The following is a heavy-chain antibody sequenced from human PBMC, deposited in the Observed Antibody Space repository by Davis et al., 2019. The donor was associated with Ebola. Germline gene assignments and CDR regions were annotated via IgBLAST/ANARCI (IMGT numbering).Heavy chain of an antibody. CDR3: ARERCSSTSCHVPFDY. Sequence: PGGSLRLSCAASGFTFSSYAMHWVRQAPGKGLEWVAVISYDGSNKYYADSVKGRFTISRDNSKNTLYLQMNSLRAEDTAVYYCARERCSSTSCHVPFDYWGQGTLVTVSS. CDR1: GFTFSSYA. D-gene: IGHD2-2*01. V-gene: IGHV3-30-3*01. J-gene: IGHJ4*02. CDR2: ISYDGSNK.